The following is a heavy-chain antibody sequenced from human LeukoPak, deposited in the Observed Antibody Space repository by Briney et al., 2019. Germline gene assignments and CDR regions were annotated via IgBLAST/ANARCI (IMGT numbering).Heavy chain of an antibody. Sequence: PGGSLRLSCAASGFTFSSYEMNWVRQAPGKGLEWVSYISSSGSTIYYADSVKGRFTISRDNAKNSLYLQMNSLRAEDTAVYYCARFNQYDILTGYPYWGQGTLVTVSS. CDR2: ISSSGSTI. J-gene: IGHJ4*02. V-gene: IGHV3-48*03. CDR1: GFTFSSYE. CDR3: ARFNQYDILTGYPY. D-gene: IGHD3-9*01.